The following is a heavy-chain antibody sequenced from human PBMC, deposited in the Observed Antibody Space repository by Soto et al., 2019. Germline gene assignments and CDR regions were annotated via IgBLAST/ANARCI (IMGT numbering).Heavy chain of an antibody. Sequence: EVQLVESGGGLGKPGESLRLSCAASGFTLSSHTMNWVRQAPGKGLEWVSSISSSGSTIYYADSVKGRFTISRDNAKSSLYLQMNSLRAEDTAVYYCARDQGWYFDLWGRGTLVTVSS. J-gene: IGHJ2*01. V-gene: IGHV3-21*04. CDR1: GFTLSSHT. CDR2: ISSSGSTI. CDR3: ARDQGWYFDL.